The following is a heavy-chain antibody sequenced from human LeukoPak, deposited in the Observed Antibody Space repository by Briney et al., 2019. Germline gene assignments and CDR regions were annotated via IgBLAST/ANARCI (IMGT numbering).Heavy chain of an antibody. CDR2: INHSGST. J-gene: IGHJ3*02. Sequence: PSETLSLTCAVYGGSFSGYYWSWIRQPPGKGLEWIGEINHSGSTNYNPSLKSRVTISVDTSENQFSLKLSSVTAADTAVYYCARASGYCSSTSCPNDAFDIWGQGTMVTVSS. V-gene: IGHV4-34*01. CDR3: ARASGYCSSTSCPNDAFDI. D-gene: IGHD2-2*01. CDR1: GGSFSGYY.